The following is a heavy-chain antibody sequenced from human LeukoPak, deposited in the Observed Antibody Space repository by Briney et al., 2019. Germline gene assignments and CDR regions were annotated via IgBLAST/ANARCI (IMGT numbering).Heavy chain of an antibody. D-gene: IGHD6-6*01. J-gene: IGHJ6*03. CDR1: GGSISSHY. CDR3: ARGVAARRAKNYYYYYMDV. Sequence: SETLSLTCTVSGGSISSHYWSWIRQPPGKGLEWIGYIYYSGSTNYNPSLKSRVTISVDTSKNQFSLKLSSVTAADTAVYYCARGVAARRAKNYYYYYMDVWGKGTTVTVSS. V-gene: IGHV4-59*11. CDR2: IYYSGST.